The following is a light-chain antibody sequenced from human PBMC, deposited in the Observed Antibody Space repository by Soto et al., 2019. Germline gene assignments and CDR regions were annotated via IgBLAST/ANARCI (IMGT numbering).Light chain of an antibody. J-gene: IGKJ1*01. Sequence: DIVMTQSPDSLAVSLGERATINCKSRQSVLYSSNNKNYLAWYQQKPGQPPKLLIYWASTRESGVPDRFSGSGSGTDFTLTISSLQAEDVAVYYCQQYYSTPTWTFGQATKVDIK. CDR1: QSVLYSSNNKNY. V-gene: IGKV4-1*01. CDR3: QQYYSTPTWT. CDR2: WAS.